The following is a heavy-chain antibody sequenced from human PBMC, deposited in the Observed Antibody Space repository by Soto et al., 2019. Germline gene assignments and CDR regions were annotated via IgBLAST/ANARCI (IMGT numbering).Heavy chain of an antibody. CDR2: IIPIFGTA. D-gene: IGHD3-9*01. Sequence: QVQLVQSGAEVKKPGSSVKVSCKASGGTFSSYAISWVRQAPGQGLEWRGGIIPIFGTANYAQKFQGSVTLTADESTSTAYMELSSLSYEYTAVYFCVSHNLRYLDLYYYYCGMDVWGQGTTESVSS. V-gene: IGHV1-69*01. CDR1: GGTFSSYA. CDR3: VSHNLRYLDLYYYYCGMDV. J-gene: IGHJ6*01.